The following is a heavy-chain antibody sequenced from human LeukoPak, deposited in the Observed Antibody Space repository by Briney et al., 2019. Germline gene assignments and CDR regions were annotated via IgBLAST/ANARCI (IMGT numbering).Heavy chain of an antibody. Sequence: GGSLRLSCAASGFTFSSYGMHWVRQAPGKGLEWVAFIRSDGSTKYYTDSVKGRITISRDNSKNTLYLQMNSLRAEDTAVYYCARDRGYSYGDAFDIWGQGTMVTVSS. CDR2: IRSDGSTK. V-gene: IGHV3-30*02. D-gene: IGHD5-18*01. CDR3: ARDRGYSYGDAFDI. J-gene: IGHJ3*02. CDR1: GFTFSSYG.